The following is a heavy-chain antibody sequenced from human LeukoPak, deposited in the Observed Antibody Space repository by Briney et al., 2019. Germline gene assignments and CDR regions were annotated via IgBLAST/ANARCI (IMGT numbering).Heavy chain of an antibody. D-gene: IGHD2-2*01. CDR1: GGSISSGGYY. CDR2: IYYSGST. Sequence: SETLSLTCTVSGGSISSGGYYWSWIRQHPGKGLEWIGYIYYSGSTYYNPSLKSRVTISVDTSKNQFSLKLSSVTATDTAVYYCARAVVPAAPDAFDVWGQGTMVTVSS. V-gene: IGHV4-31*03. CDR3: ARAVVPAAPDAFDV. J-gene: IGHJ3*01.